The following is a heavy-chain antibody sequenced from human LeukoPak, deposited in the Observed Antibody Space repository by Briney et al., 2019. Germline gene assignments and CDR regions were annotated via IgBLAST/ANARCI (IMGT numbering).Heavy chain of an antibody. J-gene: IGHJ4*02. Sequence: SETLSLTCAVYGGSFSGYYWSWIRQPPGKGLEWIGEINHSGSTDYNPSLKSRVTISVDTSKNQFSLKLSSVTAADTAVYYCARVPSGYSYGHLDYWGQGTLVTVSS. CDR3: ARVPSGYSYGHLDY. V-gene: IGHV4-34*01. CDR1: GGSFSGYY. CDR2: INHSGST. D-gene: IGHD5-18*01.